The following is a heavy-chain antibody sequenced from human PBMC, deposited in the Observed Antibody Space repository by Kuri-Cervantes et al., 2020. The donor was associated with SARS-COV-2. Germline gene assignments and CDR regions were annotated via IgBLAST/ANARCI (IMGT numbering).Heavy chain of an antibody. V-gene: IGHV2-70*12. CDR3: AHSSTYYDFWSGYLPSYYFDY. CDR2: IDWDDDK. D-gene: IGHD3-3*01. Sequence: SGPTLVKPTQTLTLTCTFSGFSLNTSGMCVGWIRQPPGKALEWLARIDWDDDKYYSTSLKTRLTISKDTSKNQVVLTMTNMDPVDTATYYCAHSSTYYDFWSGYLPSYYFDYWGQGTLVTVSS. J-gene: IGHJ4*02. CDR1: GFSLNTSGMC.